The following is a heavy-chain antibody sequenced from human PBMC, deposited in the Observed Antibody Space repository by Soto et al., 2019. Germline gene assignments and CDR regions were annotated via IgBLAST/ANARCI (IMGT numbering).Heavy chain of an antibody. Sequence: VGSLRLSCAASGFICSSYDMSWVRQAPGKGLEWVSTILVDGRTFYVDSVKGRFTISRDSSQNTVYLQMNSLTAGDTAPYYCAKATATGGGAFDICGQGTMVTVSS. CDR1: GFICSSYD. V-gene: IGHV3-23*01. CDR2: ILVDGRT. J-gene: IGHJ3*02. CDR3: AKATATGGGAFDI. D-gene: IGHD2-8*02.